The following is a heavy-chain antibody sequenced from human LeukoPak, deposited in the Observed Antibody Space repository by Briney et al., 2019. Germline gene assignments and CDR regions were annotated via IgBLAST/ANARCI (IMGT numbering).Heavy chain of an antibody. CDR2: INPNSGDT. V-gene: IGHV1-2*02. CDR3: AKIMITFGEFDY. D-gene: IGHD3-16*01. J-gene: IGHJ4*02. CDR1: GYTFTDYY. Sequence: GASVKVSCKASGYTFTDYYMHWVRQAPGQGLEWMGWINPNSGDTKYAQKLQGRVTMTRDTSISTAYMELSRLRSDDTAVYYCAKIMITFGEFDYWGQGTLVTVSS.